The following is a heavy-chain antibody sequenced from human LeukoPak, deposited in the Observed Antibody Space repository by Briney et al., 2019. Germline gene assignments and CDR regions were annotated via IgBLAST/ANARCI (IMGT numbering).Heavy chain of an antibody. J-gene: IGHJ4*02. CDR2: VSAYNGNT. Sequence: ASVKVSCKASGYSFTSYGISWVRQAPGQGLEWMGRVSAYNGNTDYAQKFQGRVTMTTDTSTTTAYMELRSPKSDDTAVYYCARGPLSGSYGDYWGQGTLVTVSS. CDR1: GYSFTSYG. V-gene: IGHV1-18*01. D-gene: IGHD1-26*01. CDR3: ARGPLSGSYGDY.